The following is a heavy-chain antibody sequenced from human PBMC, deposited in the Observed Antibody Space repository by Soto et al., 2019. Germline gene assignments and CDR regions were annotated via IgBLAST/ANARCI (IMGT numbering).Heavy chain of an antibody. D-gene: IGHD3-3*01. V-gene: IGHV1-8*01. Sequence: ASVKVSCKASGYTFTSYDINWVRQATGQGLEWMGWMNPNSGNTGYAQKFQGRVTMTRNTSISTAYMELSSLRSEDTAVYYCARGLPAYYDFWSCYYLSRTNPYNWFDPWGQGTLVTVSS. CDR3: ARGLPAYYDFWSCYYLSRTNPYNWFDP. CDR1: GYTFTSYD. J-gene: IGHJ5*02. CDR2: MNPNSGNT.